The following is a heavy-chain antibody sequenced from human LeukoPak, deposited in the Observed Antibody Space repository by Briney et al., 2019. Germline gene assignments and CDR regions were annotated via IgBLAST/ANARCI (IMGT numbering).Heavy chain of an antibody. Sequence: PSETLLFTCTVSGGSISSYYWSWIRQPPGKGLEWIGYIYYSGRTNYNPSLKSRVTISVDTSKNQFSRKLSSVTAADTAVYYCARARAVAVPLGYFDLWGPGNLFSVSS. CDR2: IYYSGRT. J-gene: IGHJ2*01. V-gene: IGHV4-59*01. D-gene: IGHD6-19*01. CDR3: ARARAVAVPLGYFDL. CDR1: GGSISSYY.